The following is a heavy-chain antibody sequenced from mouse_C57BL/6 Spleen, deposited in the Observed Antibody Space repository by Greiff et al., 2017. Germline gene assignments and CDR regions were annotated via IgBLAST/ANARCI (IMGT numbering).Heavy chain of an antibody. CDR3: ARHRGYWYFDG. CDR2: ISGGGGNT. Sequence: EVKLMESGGGLVKPGGSLKLSCAASGFTFSSYTMSWVRQTPEKRLEWVATISGGGGNTYYPDSVKGRFTISRDNAKTTPYLQLSSLRSEDAALYYCARHRGYWYFDGWGTGTTVTVSS. V-gene: IGHV5-9*01. J-gene: IGHJ1*03. D-gene: IGHD3-3*01. CDR1: GFTFSSYT.